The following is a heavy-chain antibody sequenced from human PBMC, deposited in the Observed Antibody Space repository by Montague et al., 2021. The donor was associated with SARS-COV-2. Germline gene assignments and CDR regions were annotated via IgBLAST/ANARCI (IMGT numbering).Heavy chain of an antibody. D-gene: IGHD2-15*01. CDR2: IFYTVIT. J-gene: IGHJ4*02. Sequence: SETLSLTCSVSGCFTSNYYWTWIRQSPGKGLQWIGYIFYTVITKFNPSLKSRFSMSLDTSKNHFSLRLSVVTAADTARYYCARAQNICFIANCVNYFDLWGLGALVTVSS. CDR3: ARAQNICFIANCVNYFDL. CDR1: GCFTSNYY. V-gene: IGHV4-59*01.